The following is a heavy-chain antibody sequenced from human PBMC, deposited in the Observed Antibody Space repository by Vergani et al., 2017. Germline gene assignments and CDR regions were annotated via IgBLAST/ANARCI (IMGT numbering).Heavy chain of an antibody. CDR1: GFTFSDYY. CDR3: AIVLRGYSYWYDY. V-gene: IGHV3-11*01. Sequence: QVQLVESGGGLVKPGGSLRLSCEASGFTFSDYYMSWIRQAPGKGLEWVSYISSSGSTIYYADSVKGRFTISRDNAKNSLYLQMNSVSAADTAVDYCAIVLRGYSYWYDYWGQGSLVTVSS. D-gene: IGHD5-18*01. J-gene: IGHJ4*02. CDR2: ISSSGSTI.